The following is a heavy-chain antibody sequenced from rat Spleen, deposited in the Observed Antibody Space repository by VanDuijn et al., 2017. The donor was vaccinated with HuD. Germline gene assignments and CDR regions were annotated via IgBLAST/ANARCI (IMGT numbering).Heavy chain of an antibody. CDR3: VRHGRGKISYYYVLDA. D-gene: IGHD4-5*01. J-gene: IGHJ4*01. CDR2: INYDGSST. V-gene: IGHV5-29*01. Sequence: EVQLVESGGGLVQPGRSLKLSCAASGFILSNHGMAWVRQAPTKGLEWVATINYDGSSTFYRDSVRDRFTISRDNAKSTLYLQMDSLKSEDTATYYCVRHGRGKISYYYVLDAWGQGASVTVSS. CDR1: GFILSNHG.